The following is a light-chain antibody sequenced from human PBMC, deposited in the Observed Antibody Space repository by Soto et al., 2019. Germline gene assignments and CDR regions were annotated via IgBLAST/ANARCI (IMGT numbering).Light chain of an antibody. CDR2: GAS. Sequence: ILMPQSPATLSVSPVERATLSCRASQSVSSNLAWYQQKPGQAPRLLIYGASTRATGIPARFSGSGSGTEFTLTISSLQSEDFAVYYCQQYNNWPRTFGQGTKVDI. J-gene: IGKJ1*01. CDR3: QQYNNWPRT. CDR1: QSVSSN. V-gene: IGKV3-15*01.